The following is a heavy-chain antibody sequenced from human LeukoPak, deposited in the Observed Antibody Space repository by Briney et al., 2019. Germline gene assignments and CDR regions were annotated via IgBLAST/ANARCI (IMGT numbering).Heavy chain of an antibody. Sequence: GSLRLSCAASGFTVSSNYMSWVRQAPGKGLEWVGFIRGKPYGETTEYAASVQGRFTISRDDSESTTYLQLNSLKTEDTAVYYCTRGSDTIFGVARDGFDSWGQGTLVTVSS. CDR1: GFTVSSNY. CDR3: TRGSDTIFGVARDGFDS. V-gene: IGHV3-22*01. CDR2: IRGKPYGETT. J-gene: IGHJ4*02. D-gene: IGHD3-3*01.